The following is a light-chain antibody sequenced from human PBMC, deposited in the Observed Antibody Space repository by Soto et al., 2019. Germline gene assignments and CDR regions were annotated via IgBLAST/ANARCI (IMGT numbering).Light chain of an antibody. V-gene: IGKV3-20*01. J-gene: IGKJ4*01. Sequence: ENVLTQSPGTLSLSPGERATLSCRASQGVSGNYLAWYQQKPGQAPRLLIYGASRRATGIPDRFSGSGSGTDFTLTISSLEPEDFAVYNCQQYGSSPLTFGGGTKVDIK. CDR1: QGVSGNY. CDR2: GAS. CDR3: QQYGSSPLT.